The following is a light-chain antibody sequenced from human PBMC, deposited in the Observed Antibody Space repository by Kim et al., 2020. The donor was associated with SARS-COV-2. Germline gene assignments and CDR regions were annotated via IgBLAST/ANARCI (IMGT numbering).Light chain of an antibody. CDR1: QGIRTY. Sequence: DIQMTQSPSSLSASVGDRVTITCRASQGIRTYLAWFQQRPGKAPKSLIYAASILQSGVPPRFSASGSGTDFTLTISSLQPEDFATYFCHQYDSYQITFGQGTRMEIK. CDR2: AAS. J-gene: IGKJ5*01. CDR3: HQYDSYQIT. V-gene: IGKV1-16*01.